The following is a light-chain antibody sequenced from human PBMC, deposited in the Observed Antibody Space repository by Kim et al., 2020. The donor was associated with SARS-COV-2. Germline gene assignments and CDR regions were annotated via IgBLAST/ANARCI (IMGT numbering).Light chain of an antibody. Sequence: QSMLTQPPSVSGAPGQRVTISCTGSSSNIGAGYDVHWYQQLPGTAPKLLIYGNSNRPSGVPDRFSGSKSGTSASLAITGLQAEDEADYYCQSYDSSLSLFGGGTQLTVL. CDR1: SSNIGAGYD. CDR2: GNS. J-gene: IGLJ2*01. CDR3: QSYDSSLSL. V-gene: IGLV1-40*01.